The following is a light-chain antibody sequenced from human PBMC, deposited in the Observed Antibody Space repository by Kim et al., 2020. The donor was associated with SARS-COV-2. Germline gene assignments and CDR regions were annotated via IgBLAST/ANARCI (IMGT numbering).Light chain of an antibody. V-gene: IGKV3-15*01. CDR3: QQYNNWPRT. CDR2: GAS. J-gene: IGKJ1*01. CDR1: QSVSSN. Sequence: EIVMTQSPATLSVSPGERATLSCRASQSVSSNLAWYQQKPGQAPRLLIYGASTRATGNPARFSGSGSGTEFTLTISSLQSEDFAVYYCQQYNNWPRTFGQGTKVDSK.